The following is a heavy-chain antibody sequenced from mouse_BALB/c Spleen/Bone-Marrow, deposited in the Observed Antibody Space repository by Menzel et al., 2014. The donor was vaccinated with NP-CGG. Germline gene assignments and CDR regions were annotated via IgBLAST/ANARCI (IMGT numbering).Heavy chain of an antibody. CDR2: ISDGGSYT. CDR1: GFTFSDYY. V-gene: IGHV5-4*02. J-gene: IGHJ4*01. D-gene: IGHD2-1*01. Sequence: EVKLVESGGGLVKPGGSLKLSCAASGFTFSDYYMYWVRQTPEKRLEWVATISDGGSYTYYPDGVKGRFTISRDNAKNNLYLQMSSLKSEDTAMYYCARDGNYYAMDYWGQGTSVTVSS. CDR3: ARDGNYYAMDY.